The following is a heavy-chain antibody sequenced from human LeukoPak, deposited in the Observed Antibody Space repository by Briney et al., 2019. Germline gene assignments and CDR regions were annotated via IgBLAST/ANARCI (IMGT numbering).Heavy chain of an antibody. CDR1: GFTFSSYA. CDR2: ISYDGINQ. V-gene: IGHV3-30*04. J-gene: IGHJ4*02. Sequence: GRSLRLSCATSGFTFSSYAMHWVRQAPGKGLEWVALISYDGINQYYADSVKGRFIISRDNSKNPLYLQLNSLRLEDTAVYYCTLTTFGVVYYFDYWGQGTLVTVSS. CDR3: TLTTFGVVYYFDY. D-gene: IGHD1/OR15-1a*01.